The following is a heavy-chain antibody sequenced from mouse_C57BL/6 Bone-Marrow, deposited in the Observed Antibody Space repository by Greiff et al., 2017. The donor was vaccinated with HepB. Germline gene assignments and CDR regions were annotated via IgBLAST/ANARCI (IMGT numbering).Heavy chain of an antibody. CDR2: ISSGGDYI. Sequence: EVHLVESGEGLVKPGGSLKLSCAASGFTFSSYAMSWVRQTPEKRLEWVAYISSGGDYIYYADTVKGRFTISRDNARNTLYLQMSSLKSEDTAMYYCTRVTTVVALYAMDYWGQGTSVTVSS. CDR3: TRVTTVVALYAMDY. J-gene: IGHJ4*01. D-gene: IGHD1-1*01. V-gene: IGHV5-9-1*02. CDR1: GFTFSSYA.